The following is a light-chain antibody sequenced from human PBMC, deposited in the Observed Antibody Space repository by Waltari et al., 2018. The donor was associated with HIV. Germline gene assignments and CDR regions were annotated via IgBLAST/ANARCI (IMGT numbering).Light chain of an antibody. J-gene: IGKJ2*01. CDR3: QQYKSYYT. CDR2: NAS. V-gene: IGKV1-5*03. Sequence: DIQMTQSPSTLSASVGDRVTITCRASQSISTWLAWYQQKPGKAPKLLIYNASSLESGVPSRFSGTGSGTEFTLTISSLQPDDFATYYCQQYKSYYTFGQGTKLEIK. CDR1: QSISTW.